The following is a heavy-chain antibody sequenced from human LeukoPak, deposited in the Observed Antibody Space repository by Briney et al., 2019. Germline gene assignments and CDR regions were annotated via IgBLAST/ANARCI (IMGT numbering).Heavy chain of an antibody. D-gene: IGHD7-27*01. CDR1: GFTFSNAW. CDR2: ISGSGSTI. CDR3: ARGHWAFDY. J-gene: IGHJ4*02. Sequence: NAGGSLRLSCAASGFTFSNAWMSWVRQAPGKGLEWVSYISGSGSTIYYADSVKGRFTISRDNAKNSLYLQMNGLRAEDTAVYYCARGHWAFDYWGQGTLVTVSS. V-gene: IGHV3-11*04.